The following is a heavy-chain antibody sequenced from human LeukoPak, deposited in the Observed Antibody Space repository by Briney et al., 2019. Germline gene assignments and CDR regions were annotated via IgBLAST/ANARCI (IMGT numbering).Heavy chain of an antibody. D-gene: IGHD3-22*01. CDR3: ARGMYGSSVSLDY. V-gene: IGHV3-74*01. CDR1: GXSFSSSE. CDR2: IQTDGSIT. J-gene: IGHJ4*02. Sequence: PGGSLRLSCAASGXSFSSSEMNWVRQAPGKGPVWVSRIQTDGSITNYADSVKGRFTTSRDNAKNTLYLQMNSLRAEDTAVYYCARGMYGSSVSLDYWGQGTLVTVSS.